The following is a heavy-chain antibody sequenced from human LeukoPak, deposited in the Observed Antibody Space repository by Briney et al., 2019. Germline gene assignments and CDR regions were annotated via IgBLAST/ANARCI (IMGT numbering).Heavy chain of an antibody. V-gene: IGHV3-48*03. Sequence: PGGSLRLSCAASGFTFSSYEMNWVRQAPGKGLEWVSYISSSGSTIYYADSVKGRFTISRDNAKNSLYLQVNSLRAEDTAVYYCARGSSSGLPDYWGQGTLVTVSS. J-gene: IGHJ4*02. D-gene: IGHD6-19*01. CDR1: GFTFSSYE. CDR2: ISSSGSTI. CDR3: ARGSSSGLPDY.